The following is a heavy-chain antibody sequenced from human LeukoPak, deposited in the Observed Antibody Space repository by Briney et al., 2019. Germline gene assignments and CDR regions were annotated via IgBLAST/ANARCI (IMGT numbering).Heavy chain of an antibody. CDR1: GFTFSSYG. J-gene: IGHJ6*03. V-gene: IGHV3-30*02. CDR2: IRYDGSNK. Sequence: GGSLRLSCAASGFTFSSYGMHWVRQAPGKGLEWVAFIRYDGSNKYYADSVKGRFTISRDNSKNTLYLQMNSLRAEDTAVYYCAKDGGAYYDFWSGYFTHYYYYYMNVWGKGTTVTVS. D-gene: IGHD3-3*01. CDR3: AKDGGAYYDFWSGYFTHYYYYYMNV.